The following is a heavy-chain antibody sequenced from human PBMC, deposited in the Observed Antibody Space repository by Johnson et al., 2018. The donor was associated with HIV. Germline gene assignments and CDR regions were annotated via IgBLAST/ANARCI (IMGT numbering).Heavy chain of an antibody. V-gene: IGHV3-30-3*01. D-gene: IGHD3-22*01. CDR1: GFTFSSSA. CDR3: AKDVGNYWPNAFDI. CDR2: ISDDGSNK. Sequence: VQLVESGGGVVQPGRSLRLSCAASGFTFSSSAIHWVRQAPGKGLEWVAVISDDGSNKYYADSVNGRFTISRDNSKNTLYLQMNSLRAEDTAVYYCAKDVGNYWPNAFDIWGQGTTVTVSS. J-gene: IGHJ3*02.